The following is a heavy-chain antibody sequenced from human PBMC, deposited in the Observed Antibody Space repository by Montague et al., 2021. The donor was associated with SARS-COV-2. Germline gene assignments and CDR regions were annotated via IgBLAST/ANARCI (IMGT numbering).Heavy chain of an antibody. CDR2: ITHSGST. D-gene: IGHD6-13*01. CDR1: GGSIRTSSYY. J-gene: IGHJ4*02. V-gene: IGHV4-39*07. Sequence: SETLSLTCTVSGGSIRTSSYYWGWIRQPPGKGLEWIGEITHSGSTNYNPSLKSRVTISLDTSTKQFSLKLSSVTAADTAVYYCARGRYSSSWYGTKYYFDYWGQGTLVTVSS. CDR3: ARGRYSSSWYGTKYYFDY.